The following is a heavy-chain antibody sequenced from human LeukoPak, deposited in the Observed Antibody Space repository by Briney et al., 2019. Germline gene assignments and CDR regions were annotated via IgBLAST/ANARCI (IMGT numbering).Heavy chain of an antibody. J-gene: IGHJ4*02. D-gene: IGHD2-2*02. Sequence: SETLSLTCTVSGGSISSSSYYWGWIRQPPGKGLEWIGSIYYSGSTYYNPSLKSRVTISVDTSKNQFSLKLSSVTAADTAVYHCATYCSSTSCYTKDNWGQGTLVTVSS. CDR3: ATYCSSTSCYTKDN. CDR2: IYYSGST. V-gene: IGHV4-39*01. CDR1: GGSISSSSYY.